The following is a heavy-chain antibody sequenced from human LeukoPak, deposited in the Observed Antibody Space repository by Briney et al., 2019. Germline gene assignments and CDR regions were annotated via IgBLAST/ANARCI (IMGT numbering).Heavy chain of an antibody. V-gene: IGHV3-30*02. J-gene: IGHJ6*03. CDR1: GFTFSSYG. Sequence: PGGSLRLSCAASGFTFSSYGMHWVRQAPGKGLEWVAFIRYDGGNKYYADSVKGRFTISRDNSKNTLYLQMNSLRAEDTAVYYCAKELVGLYYYYYMDVWGKGTTVTISS. D-gene: IGHD6-6*01. CDR2: IRYDGGNK. CDR3: AKELVGLYYYYYMDV.